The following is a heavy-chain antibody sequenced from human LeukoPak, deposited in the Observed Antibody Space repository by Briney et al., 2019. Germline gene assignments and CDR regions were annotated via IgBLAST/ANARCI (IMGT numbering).Heavy chain of an antibody. CDR1: GFTLSGSD. D-gene: IGHD3-10*02. CDR3: TRRMFTAGWHADL. CDR2: IKTKAESYAT. Sequence: GGSLKLSCADSGFTLSGSDIHRVRPASGKGLEWICRIKTKAESYATDYVVSVKGRFTLYRDDSKNTAFLQMNSLKTEDTALYCCTRRMFTAGWHADLWGRGTLVTVSS. J-gene: IGHJ2*01. V-gene: IGHV3-73*01.